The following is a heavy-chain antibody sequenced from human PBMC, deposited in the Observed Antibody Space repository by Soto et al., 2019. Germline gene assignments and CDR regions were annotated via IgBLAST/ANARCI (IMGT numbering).Heavy chain of an antibody. CDR1: GYSFTSYW. D-gene: IGHD6-25*01. CDR2: IDPSDSYT. CDR3: ARHLAANDAFDI. J-gene: IGHJ3*02. V-gene: IGHV5-10-1*01. Sequence: GESLKISCKGSGYSFTSYWISWVRQMPGKGLEWMGRIDPSDSYTNYSPSFQGHVTISADKSTSTAYLQWSSLKASDTAMYYCARHLAANDAFDIWGQGTMVTVSS.